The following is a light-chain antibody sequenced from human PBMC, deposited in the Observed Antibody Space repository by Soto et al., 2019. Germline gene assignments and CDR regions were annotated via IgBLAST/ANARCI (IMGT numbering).Light chain of an antibody. CDR3: SSYTSSSTLWV. Sequence: QSALTQPASVSGSPGQSITISCTGTSSDVGGYNYVSWYQQHPGKAPKLMIYEVSNRPSGVSNRFSGSKFGNTASLTISGLQAEDEADYYCSSYTSSSTLWVFGGGTKVTVL. CDR2: EVS. CDR1: SSDVGGYNY. V-gene: IGLV2-14*01. J-gene: IGLJ3*02.